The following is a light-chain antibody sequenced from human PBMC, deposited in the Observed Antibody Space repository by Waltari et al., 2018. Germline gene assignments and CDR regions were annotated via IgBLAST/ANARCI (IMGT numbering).Light chain of an antibody. CDR2: AAS. CDR3: QHYYDNPLT. V-gene: IGKV1-6*01. CDR1: QNIYSN. Sequence: IQLTQSPSALSASVGDRVTISCRASQNIYSNLAWYQQKPGKAPKLLIYAASSLQSGIPSRFSGSGSGTDFTLTISSLQPEDSAAYYCQHYYDNPLTFGGGTKVEIK. J-gene: IGKJ4*01.